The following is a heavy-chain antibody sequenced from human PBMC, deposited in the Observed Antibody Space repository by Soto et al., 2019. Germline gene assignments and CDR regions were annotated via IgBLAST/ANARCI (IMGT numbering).Heavy chain of an antibody. CDR3: VSQRNSVLTQAYFDY. D-gene: IGHD2-8*01. V-gene: IGHV4-39*01. CDR1: GGSVINSNYY. CDR2: VYYRGRS. Sequence: SSETLSLTCTVSGGSVINSNYYWGWIRQSPGKGLEWIGSVYYRGRSYSKSSVKSRVTISVDTSKNQFSLNLNSVTASDTAVYYCVSQRNSVLTQAYFDYWGPGALVTVSS. J-gene: IGHJ4*02.